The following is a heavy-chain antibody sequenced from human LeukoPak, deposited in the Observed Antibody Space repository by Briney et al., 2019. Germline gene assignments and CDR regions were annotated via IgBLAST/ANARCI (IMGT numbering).Heavy chain of an antibody. D-gene: IGHD1-26*01. CDR3: ARIPPNSGSYYFDY. V-gene: IGHV3-7*01. J-gene: IGHJ4*02. CDR2: IKQDGSEK. Sequence: GGSLRLSCAASGFTFSSYWMSWVRQAPGKGLEWVANIKQDGSEKYNVDSVKGRFTISRDNAKNSLYLQMNSLRAEDTAVYYCARIPPNSGSYYFDYWGQGTLVTVSS. CDR1: GFTFSSYW.